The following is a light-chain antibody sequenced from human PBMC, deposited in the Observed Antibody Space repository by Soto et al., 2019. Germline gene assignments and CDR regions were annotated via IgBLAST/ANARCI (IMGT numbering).Light chain of an antibody. V-gene: IGLV2-14*01. J-gene: IGLJ1*01. CDR1: SSDVGGYIY. Sequence: QSVLTQPASVSGSPGQSITISCTGTSSDVGGYIYVSWYQQHPGKAPKLMIYEVSNRPSGVSNRFSGFKSSNTASLTISGRQDEEEADYYCGSYNSRNGDVFGTGTKVTV. CDR2: EVS. CDR3: GSYNSRNGDV.